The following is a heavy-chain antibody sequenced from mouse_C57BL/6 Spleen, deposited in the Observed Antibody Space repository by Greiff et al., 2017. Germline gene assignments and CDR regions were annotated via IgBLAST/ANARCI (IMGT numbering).Heavy chain of an antibody. V-gene: IGHV1-80*01. CDR2: IYPGDGVT. Sequence: QVQLKESGAELVKPGASVKISCKASGYAFSSYWMNWVKQRPGKGLEWIGQIYPGDGVTNYNGKFKGKATLTADKSSSTAYMQLSSLTSEDSAVYFCARRRGGSEAMDYWGQGTSVTVSS. J-gene: IGHJ4*01. CDR1: GYAFSSYW. CDR3: ARRRGGSEAMDY.